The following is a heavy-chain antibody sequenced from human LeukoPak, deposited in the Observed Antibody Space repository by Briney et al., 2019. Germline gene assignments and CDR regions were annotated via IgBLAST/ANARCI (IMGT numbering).Heavy chain of an antibody. CDR3: ATVTSSSRGNWFDP. CDR2: INPNSGGT. CDR1: GYTFTGYY. V-gene: IGHV1-2*02. Sequence: GASVKVSCKASGYTFTGYYMHWVRQAPGQGLEWMGWINPNSGGTNYAQKFQGRVTMTRDTSISTAYMELSRLRSDDTAVYYCATVTSSSRGNWFDPWGQGTLVTVSS. J-gene: IGHJ5*02. D-gene: IGHD6-13*01.